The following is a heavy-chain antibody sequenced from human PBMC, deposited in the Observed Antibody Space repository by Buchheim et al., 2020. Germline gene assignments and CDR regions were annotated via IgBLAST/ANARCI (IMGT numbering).Heavy chain of an antibody. Sequence: EVQLVESGGGLVQPGGSLRLSCAASGFTFSSYAMSWVRQAPGKGLEWVSAISGSVGSTYYADSVKGRFTISRDNSKNTLYLQMNSLRTEDTAVYYCAKDQSGLIGYYDSSGFFDYWGQGTL. V-gene: IGHV3-23*04. CDR1: GFTFSSYA. J-gene: IGHJ4*02. CDR3: AKDQSGLIGYYDSSGFFDY. D-gene: IGHD3-22*01. CDR2: ISGSVGST.